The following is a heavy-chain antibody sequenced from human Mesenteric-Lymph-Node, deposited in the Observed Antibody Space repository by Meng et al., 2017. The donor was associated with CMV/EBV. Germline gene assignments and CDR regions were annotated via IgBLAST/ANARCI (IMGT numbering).Heavy chain of an antibody. D-gene: IGHD3-16*01. J-gene: IGHJ6*02. Sequence: GESLKISCAASGFTFNTYEMNWVRQAPGKGLEWVSYISGSDHTIFYADSVKGRFTISRDNAKSSLYLQMNSLRAEDTAVYYCARGGGDYTNGLDVWGQGTTVTVSS. V-gene: IGHV3-48*03. CDR2: ISGSDHTI. CDR1: GFTFNTYE. CDR3: ARGGGDYTNGLDV.